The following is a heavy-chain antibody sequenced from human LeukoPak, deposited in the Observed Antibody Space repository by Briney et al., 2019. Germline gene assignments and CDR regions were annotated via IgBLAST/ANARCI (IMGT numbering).Heavy chain of an antibody. CDR2: IYSGGST. J-gene: IGHJ4*02. D-gene: IGHD3-9*01. V-gene: IGHV3-66*01. Sequence: GGSLRLSCAASGFTVSSNYMSWVRQAPGKGLEWVSVIYSGGSTYYADSVKGRFTISRDNSKNTLYLQMNSLRAEDTAVYYCARALTGPRDYFDYWGQGTLVTVSS. CDR3: ARALTGPRDYFDY. CDR1: GFTVSSNY.